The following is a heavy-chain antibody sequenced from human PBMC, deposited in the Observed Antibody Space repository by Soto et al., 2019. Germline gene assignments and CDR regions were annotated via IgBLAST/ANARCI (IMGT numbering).Heavy chain of an antibody. J-gene: IGHJ4*02. D-gene: IGHD1-1*01. Sequence: GESLKISCQGSGYSFPTSWIGWVRQMPGKGLEWMGVIYPQDSDTRYSPSFEGQVTFSADTSLSTAYLQWNSLKASDTATYYCARQRASNDAFDFWGQGTLVTVSS. V-gene: IGHV5-51*01. CDR3: ARQRASNDAFDF. CDR1: GYSFPTSW. CDR2: IYPQDSDT.